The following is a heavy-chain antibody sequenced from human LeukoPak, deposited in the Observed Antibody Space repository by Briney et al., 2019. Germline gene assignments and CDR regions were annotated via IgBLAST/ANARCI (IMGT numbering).Heavy chain of an antibody. CDR3: ARDGKDYYYYGMDA. CDR1: GFTFSSYG. Sequence: GRSLRLSCAASGFTFSSYGMHWVRQAPGKGLEWVAVIWYDGSNKYYADSVKGRFTISRDNSKNTLYLQMNSLRAEDTAVYYCARDGKDYYYYGMDAWGQGTTVTVSS. V-gene: IGHV3-33*01. D-gene: IGHD1-1*01. J-gene: IGHJ6*02. CDR2: IWYDGSNK.